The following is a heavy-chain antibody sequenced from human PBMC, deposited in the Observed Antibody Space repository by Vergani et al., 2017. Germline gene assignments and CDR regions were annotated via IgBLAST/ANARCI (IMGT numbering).Heavy chain of an antibody. CDR2: IYYSGST. J-gene: IGHJ4*02. D-gene: IGHD2-21*01. Sequence: QVQLQESGPGLVKPSETLSLTCTVSGGSISSYYWSWIRQPPGKGLEWIGYIYYSGSTNYNPSLKSRVTISVDTSKNQFSLKLRSVTAADTAVYYCAGGPSILWWSHPYFDYWGQGTLVTVSS. CDR1: GGSISSYY. CDR3: AGGPSILWWSHPYFDY. V-gene: IGHV4-59*01.